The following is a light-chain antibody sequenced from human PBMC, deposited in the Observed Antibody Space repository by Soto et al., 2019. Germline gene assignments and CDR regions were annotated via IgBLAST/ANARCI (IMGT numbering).Light chain of an antibody. J-gene: IGLJ1*01. V-gene: IGLV2-8*01. Sequence: QSVLTQPPSASGSPGQSVTISCTGTSSDVGGYNYVSWYQHHPGKAPKLMIYEVNKRPSGVPDRFSGSKSGNTASLTVSGLQAEDEADYYCSSYAGNSKYVFGIGTKVT. CDR3: SSYAGNSKYV. CDR1: SSDVGGYNY. CDR2: EVN.